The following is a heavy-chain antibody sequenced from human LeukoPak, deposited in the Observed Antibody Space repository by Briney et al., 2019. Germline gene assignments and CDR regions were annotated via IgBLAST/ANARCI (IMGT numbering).Heavy chain of an antibody. CDR1: GFSFSDYG. D-gene: IGHD3-10*01. V-gene: IGHV3-30*19. CDR2: ISYDGSNK. CDR3: ARELWDYYGSGSYSPPFDY. Sequence: GGSLRLSCAASGFSFSDYGMHWVRQAPGKGLEWVAVISYDGSNKYYADSVKGRFTISRDNSKNTLYLQMNSLRAEDTAVYYCARELWDYYGSGSYSPPFDYWGQGTLVTVSS. J-gene: IGHJ4*02.